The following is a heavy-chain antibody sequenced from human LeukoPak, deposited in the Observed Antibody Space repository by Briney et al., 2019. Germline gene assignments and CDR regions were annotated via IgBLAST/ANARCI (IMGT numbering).Heavy chain of an antibody. CDR3: ARGRSPAGFDY. CDR1: GGSFSGYY. D-gene: IGHD1-14*01. J-gene: IGHJ4*02. CDR2: INHSGST. V-gene: IGHV4-34*01. Sequence: SETLSLTCAVYGGSFSGYYWSWIRQPPGEGLEWIGEINHSGSTNYNPSLKSRVTISVDTSKNQFSLKLSSVTAADTAVYYCARGRSPAGFDYWGQGTLVTVSS.